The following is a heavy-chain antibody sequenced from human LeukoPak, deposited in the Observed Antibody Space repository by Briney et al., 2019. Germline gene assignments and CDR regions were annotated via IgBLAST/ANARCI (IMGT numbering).Heavy chain of an antibody. CDR2: IISDASST. D-gene: IGHD7-27*01. J-gene: IGHJ4*02. Sequence: GGSLRLSCAAPGFTFSNYWMHWVRQVPGKGLFWVSRIISDASSTLYADSVKGRFTISRDNAKNTLYLQMNSLTVEDTGVYYCARGPLGTGEFDYWGQGTLVTVSS. CDR3: ARGPLGTGEFDY. V-gene: IGHV3-74*01. CDR1: GFTFSNYW.